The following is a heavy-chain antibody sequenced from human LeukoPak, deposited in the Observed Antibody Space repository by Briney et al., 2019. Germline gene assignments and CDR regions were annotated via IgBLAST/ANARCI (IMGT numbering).Heavy chain of an antibody. CDR1: GGSFSGYY. J-gene: IGHJ4*02. Sequence: SETLSLTCAVYGGSFSGYYWSWIRQPPGKGLEWIREINHSGSTNYNPSLKSRVTISVDTSKNQFSLKLSSVTAADTAVYYCAREGSGSQDYWGQGTLVTVSS. CDR3: AREGSGSQDY. V-gene: IGHV4-34*01. CDR2: INHSGST. D-gene: IGHD3-10*01.